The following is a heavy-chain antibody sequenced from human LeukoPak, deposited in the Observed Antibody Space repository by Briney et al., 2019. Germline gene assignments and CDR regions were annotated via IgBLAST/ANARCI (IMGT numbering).Heavy chain of an antibody. CDR1: GFTFSDYY. V-gene: IGHV3-11*04. Sequence: GGSLRLSCAASGFTFSDYYMNWVRQAPGKGLEWVSYISSSGSTIYYADSVKGRFTISRDNAKNSLYLQMNSLRAEDTAVYYCARESYGSGSYYTVDYWGQGTLVTVSS. CDR3: ARESYGSGSYYTVDY. CDR2: ISSSGSTI. D-gene: IGHD3-10*01. J-gene: IGHJ4*02.